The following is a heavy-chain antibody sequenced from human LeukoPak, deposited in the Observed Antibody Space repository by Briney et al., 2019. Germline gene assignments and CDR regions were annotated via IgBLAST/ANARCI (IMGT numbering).Heavy chain of an antibody. D-gene: IGHD3-10*01. CDR2: IRYDGSNK. Sequence: GGSLRLSCAASGFTFSSYGMHWVRQAPGKGLEWVAFIRYDGSNKYYADSVKGRFTISRDNSKNTLYLQMNSLRAEDTAVYYCAKELLWFGELLSYYYYGMDVWGQGTTVTVSS. CDR3: AKELLWFGELLSYYYYGMDV. V-gene: IGHV3-30*02. J-gene: IGHJ6*02. CDR1: GFTFSSYG.